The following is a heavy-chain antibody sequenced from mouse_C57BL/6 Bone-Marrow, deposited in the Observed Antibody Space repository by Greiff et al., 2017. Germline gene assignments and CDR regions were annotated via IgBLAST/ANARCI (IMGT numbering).Heavy chain of an antibody. CDR2: VDPENGDT. D-gene: IGHD1-1*01. CDR3: TTLLRFAY. CDR1: GFNIKDDY. V-gene: IGHV14-4*01. Sequence: VQLQQSGAELVRPGASVKLSCTASGFNIKDDYMHWVKQRPEQGLEWIGWVDPENGDTEYASKFQGKATITADTSSNTAYLQLSSLTFEDTAVYYCTTLLRFAYWGQVTLVTVSA. J-gene: IGHJ3*01.